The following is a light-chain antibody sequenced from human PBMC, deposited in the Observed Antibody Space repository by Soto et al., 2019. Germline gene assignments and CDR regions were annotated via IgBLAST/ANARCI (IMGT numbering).Light chain of an antibody. CDR1: QSIINNY. V-gene: IGKV3-20*01. CDR3: QQYGTSPLMYT. J-gene: IGKJ2*01. CDR2: GAS. Sequence: ESVLTQSPGSLSLSPGETATLSCRASQSIINNYLAWYQQKPGQAPRLLIYGASIRATGVPDRFSGSGSGTDFTLTITSLEAEDFAVYYCQQYGTSPLMYTFGQGTKLVVK.